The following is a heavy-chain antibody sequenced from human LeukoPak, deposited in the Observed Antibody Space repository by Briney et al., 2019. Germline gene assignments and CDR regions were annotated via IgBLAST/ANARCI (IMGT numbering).Heavy chain of an antibody. CDR1: GGSISNYY. D-gene: IGHD2-2*01. V-gene: IGHV4-4*07. J-gene: IGHJ6*02. CDR2: FYTSGST. CDR3: ARGCSSTSCYLRMDL. Sequence: SETLSLTCTASGGSISNYYWSWIRQPAGKGLEWIGRFYTSGSTNYNPSLKSRLTMSVDMSKNQFSLQLSSVTAADTAIYYCARGCSSTSCYLRMDLWGQGTTVTVSS.